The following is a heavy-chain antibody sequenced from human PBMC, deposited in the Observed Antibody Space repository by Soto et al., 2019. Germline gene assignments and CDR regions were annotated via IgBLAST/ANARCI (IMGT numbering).Heavy chain of an antibody. J-gene: IGHJ6*02. CDR1: GFTFSGSA. D-gene: IGHD6-13*01. CDR2: IRSKANSYAT. V-gene: IGHV3-73*01. CDR3: TRPMSAAGTLYYYYYGMDV. Sequence: PGGSLRLSCAASGFTFSGSAMRWVRQASGKGLEWVGRIRSKANSYATAYAASVKGRFTISRDDSKNTAYLQMNSLKTEDTAVYYCTRPMSAAGTLYYYYYGMDVWGQGTTVTVSS.